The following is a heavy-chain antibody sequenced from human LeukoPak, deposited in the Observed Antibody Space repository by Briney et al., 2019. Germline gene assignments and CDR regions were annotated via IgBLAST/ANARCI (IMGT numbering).Heavy chain of an antibody. J-gene: IGHJ3*02. CDR3: ARDESGDPNAFDI. CDR2: ISAYNGNT. V-gene: IGHV1-18*01. D-gene: IGHD7-27*01. CDR1: GYTFTSYC. Sequence: GASVKVSCKASGYTFTSYCISWVRQAPGQGLEGMGWISAYNGNTNSAQKLQGRVTLTTDTSTSTAYLELRSLRSDDTAVYYCARDESGDPNAFDIWGQGTMVTVSS.